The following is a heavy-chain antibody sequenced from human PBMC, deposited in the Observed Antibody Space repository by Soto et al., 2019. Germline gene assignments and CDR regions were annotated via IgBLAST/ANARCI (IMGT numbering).Heavy chain of an antibody. CDR3: ARGLNMVRGVTSYYMDV. J-gene: IGHJ6*03. CDR1: GFTFSSYG. V-gene: IGHV3-30*03. D-gene: IGHD3-10*01. Sequence: PGGSLRLSCAASGFTFSSYGMHWVRQAPGKGLEWVAVISYDGGTFYVDSVRGRFTISRDNSKNTLYLQMNSLRAEDMAVYYCARGLNMVRGVTSYYMDVWGKGTTVTVSS. CDR2: ISYDGGT.